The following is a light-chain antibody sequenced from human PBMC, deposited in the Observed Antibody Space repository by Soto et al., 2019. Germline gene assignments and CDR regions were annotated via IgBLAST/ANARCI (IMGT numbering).Light chain of an antibody. J-gene: IGKJ1*01. CDR3: QQSYSSPPT. CDR2: AAS. Sequence: DIQRTQAPCSLSASVGDRVIITCLASQSISNHLDWYQQKPGKAPKLLIFAASSLQSGVPSRFSGSRSGPDFTLTISSLQPEDFATYYCQQSYSSPPTVGQGTKVDIK. CDR1: QSISNH. V-gene: IGKV1-39*01.